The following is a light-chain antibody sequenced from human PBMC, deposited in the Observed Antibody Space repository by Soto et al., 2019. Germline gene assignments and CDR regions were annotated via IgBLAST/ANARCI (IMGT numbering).Light chain of an antibody. CDR2: DVS. Sequence: ALTQPASVSGSPGQAITISCSGTSSDVGAYNYVSWYQQYPGKAPKLMIYDVSNRPSGVSNRFSGSKSGNTASLTISGLQAEDEADYYCTSYSSSSTFYVFGTGTKVTVL. CDR3: TSYSSSSTFYV. CDR1: SSDVGAYNY. V-gene: IGLV2-14*01. J-gene: IGLJ1*01.